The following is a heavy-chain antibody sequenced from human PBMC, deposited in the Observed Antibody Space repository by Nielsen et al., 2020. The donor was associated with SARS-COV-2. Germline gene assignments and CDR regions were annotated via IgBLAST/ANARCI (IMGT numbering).Heavy chain of an antibody. CDR3: AKGWTTVTTVWFDP. Sequence: GESLKISCAASGFTFSSYAMSWVRQAPGKGLEWVSAISGSGGSTYYADSVKGRFTISRDNSKNTLYLQMNSLRAEDTAVYYCAKGWTTVTTVWFDPWGQGTLVTVSS. CDR1: GFTFSSYA. CDR2: ISGSGGST. J-gene: IGHJ5*02. D-gene: IGHD4-17*01. V-gene: IGHV3-23*01.